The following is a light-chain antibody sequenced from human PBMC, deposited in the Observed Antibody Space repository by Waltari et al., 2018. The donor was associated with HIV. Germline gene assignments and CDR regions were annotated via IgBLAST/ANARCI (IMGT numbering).Light chain of an antibody. CDR1: SSDGGGYNY. Sequence: QSALTQPASVSGSPGQSIPISSTGTSSDGGGYNYVYGYQQHPGKAPKLMIFDVSNRPSGVSNRFSGSKSGNTASLTISGLQAEDEADYYCSSYTSINTWVFGTGTKLTVL. J-gene: IGLJ3*02. CDR3: SSYTSINTWV. CDR2: DVS. V-gene: IGLV2-14*03.